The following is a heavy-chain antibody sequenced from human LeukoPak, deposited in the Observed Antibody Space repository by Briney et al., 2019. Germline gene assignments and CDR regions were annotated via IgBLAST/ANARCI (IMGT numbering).Heavy chain of an antibody. V-gene: IGHV3-9*01. CDR2: ISWNSGSI. Sequence: GRSLRLSCAASGFTFDDYAMHWVRQAPGKGLEWVSGISWNSGSIGYADSVKGRFTISRDNAKNSLYLQMNSLRAEDTALYYCAKDWSPRGGFDPWGQGTLVTVSS. D-gene: IGHD1-26*01. CDR3: AKDWSPRGGFDP. J-gene: IGHJ5*02. CDR1: GFTFDDYA.